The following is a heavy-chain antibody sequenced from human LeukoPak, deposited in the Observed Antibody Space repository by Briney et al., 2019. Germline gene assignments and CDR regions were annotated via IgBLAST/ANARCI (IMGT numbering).Heavy chain of an antibody. CDR1: GGSISSGSYY. D-gene: IGHD3-3*01. CDR3: ARDPDYDFWSGYFDY. CDR2: IYTSGST. J-gene: IGHJ4*02. Sequence: SETLSLTCTVSGGSISSGSYYWSWIRQPAGKGLEWIGRIYTSGSTNYNPSLKSRVTISVDTPKNQFSLKLSSVTAADTAVYYCARDPDYDFWSGYFDYWGQGTLVTVSS. V-gene: IGHV4-61*02.